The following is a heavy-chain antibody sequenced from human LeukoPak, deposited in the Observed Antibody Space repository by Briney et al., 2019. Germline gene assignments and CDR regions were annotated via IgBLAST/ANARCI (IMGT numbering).Heavy chain of an antibody. V-gene: IGHV1-18*01. CDR1: GYTFTSYG. Sequence: GASVKVSCKASGYTFTSYGISWVRQAPGQGLEWMGWISAYNGNTNYAQKLQGRVTMTTDTSTSTAYMELRSLRSDDTAVYYCARESSGYYDSSGYYSPNFDYWGQGTLVTVSS. D-gene: IGHD3-22*01. CDR3: ARESSGYYDSSGYYSPNFDY. CDR2: ISAYNGNT. J-gene: IGHJ4*02.